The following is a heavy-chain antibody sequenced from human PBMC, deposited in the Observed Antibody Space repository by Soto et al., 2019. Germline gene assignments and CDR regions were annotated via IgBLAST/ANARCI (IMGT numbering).Heavy chain of an antibody. Sequence: GGSLRLSCAVSGFTFSRFGMHWVRQAPGKGLEWVALIWYDGSNGYYADSVKGRFTISRDNSKNTVYLQMNSLRDEDTAVYYCVKNVWTTTDAFDIWGQGTMVTVSS. CDR1: GFTFSRFG. D-gene: IGHD1-1*01. J-gene: IGHJ3*02. CDR2: IWYDGSNG. CDR3: VKNVWTTTDAFDI. V-gene: IGHV3-33*01.